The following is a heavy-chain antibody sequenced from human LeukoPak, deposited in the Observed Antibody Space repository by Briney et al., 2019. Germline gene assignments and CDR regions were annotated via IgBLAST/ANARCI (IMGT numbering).Heavy chain of an antibody. Sequence: ASVKVSCKASGYTFTSYGISWVRQAPGQGLEWMGWISAYNGNTNYAQKLQGRVTMTEDTSTDTAYMELSSLRSEDTAVYYCATDHPSVWGQGTTVTVSS. V-gene: IGHV1-18*01. J-gene: IGHJ6*02. CDR2: ISAYNGNT. CDR3: ATDHPSV. CDR1: GYTFTSYG.